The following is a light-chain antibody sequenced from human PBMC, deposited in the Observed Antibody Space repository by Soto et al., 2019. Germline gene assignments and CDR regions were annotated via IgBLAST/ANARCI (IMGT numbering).Light chain of an antibody. CDR2: DVT. J-gene: IGLJ2*01. V-gene: IGLV2-8*01. CDR3: TSYAGSSIPVV. CDR1: SSDVGKYNF. Sequence: QSAPTPPPSASGSPGQSVTISCTGASSDVGKYNFVSWYQQHPGKAPKLMIYDVTERPSGVPDRFSGSKSGNTASLTVSGLQAEDEADYYCTSYAGSSIPVVFGGGTKLTVL.